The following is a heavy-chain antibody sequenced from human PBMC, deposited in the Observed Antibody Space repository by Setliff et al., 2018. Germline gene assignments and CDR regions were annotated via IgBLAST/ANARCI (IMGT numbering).Heavy chain of an antibody. CDR3: ARAELLGFGGFDP. CDR2: MNPNSGNT. J-gene: IGHJ5*02. D-gene: IGHD3-10*01. Sequence: GASVKVSCKDSGYTFSTYGLSWVRQAPGQGLEWMGWMNPNSGNTGYAQKFQGRVTMTRNTSISTDYMALSSLRSEDTAVYYCARAELLGFGGFDPWGQGTLVTVSS. V-gene: IGHV1-8*02. CDR1: GYTFSTYG.